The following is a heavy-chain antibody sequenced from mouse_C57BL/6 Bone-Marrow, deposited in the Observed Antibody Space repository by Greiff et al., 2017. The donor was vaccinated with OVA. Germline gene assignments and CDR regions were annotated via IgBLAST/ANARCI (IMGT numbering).Heavy chain of an antibody. Sequence: DVQLQESGPGLVKPSQSLSLTCSVTGYSITSGYYWNWIRQFPGNKLEWMGYISYDGSNNYNPSLKNRISITRDTSKNQFFLKLNSVTTEDTATYYCARVPYYSAWFAYWGQGTLVTVSA. J-gene: IGHJ3*01. CDR1: GYSITSGYY. CDR3: ARVPYYSAWFAY. CDR2: ISYDGSN. V-gene: IGHV3-6*01. D-gene: IGHD2-12*01.